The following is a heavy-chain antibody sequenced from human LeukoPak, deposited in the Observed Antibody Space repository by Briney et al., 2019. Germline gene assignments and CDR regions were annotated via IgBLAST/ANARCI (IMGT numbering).Heavy chain of an antibody. V-gene: IGHV3-23*01. CDR2: ISGSGDST. CDR1: GFTFSTYA. Sequence: GGSLRLSCAASGFTFSTYAVNWVRQAPGKGLEWVSTISGSGDSTYYADSVEGRFTISRDNSKDTLYLQMSSVRVDDTAVYYCARDRGRYYDSRGFYWGYYFDTWGQGILVTVST. CDR3: ARDRGRYYDSRGFYWGYYFDT. J-gene: IGHJ4*02. D-gene: IGHD3-22*01.